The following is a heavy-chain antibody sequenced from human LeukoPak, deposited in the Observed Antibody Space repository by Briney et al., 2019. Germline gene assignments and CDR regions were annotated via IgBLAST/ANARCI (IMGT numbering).Heavy chain of an antibody. D-gene: IGHD3-22*01. CDR1: GGTFSSYA. V-gene: IGHV1-69*05. CDR2: IIPIFGTA. Sequence: GASVKVSCKASGGTFSSYAISWVRQAPGQGLEWMGGIIPIFGTANYAQKFQGRVTITTDESTSTAYMELSSLRSEDTAVYYCARKSYYYDSSGYLNYYYYYMDVWGKGTTVTVSS. CDR3: ARKSYYYDSSGYLNYYYYYMDV. J-gene: IGHJ6*03.